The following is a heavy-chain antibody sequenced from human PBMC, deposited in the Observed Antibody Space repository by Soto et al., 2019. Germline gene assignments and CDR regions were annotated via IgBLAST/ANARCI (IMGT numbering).Heavy chain of an antibody. J-gene: IGHJ5*02. V-gene: IGHV4-39*01. CDR2: IYYSGST. CDR1: GGSISSSSYY. D-gene: IGHD6-19*01. Sequence: SETLSLTCTVSGGSISSSSYYWGWIRQPPGKGLEWIGSIYYSGSTYYNPSLKSRVTISVDTSKNQFSLKLSSVTAADTAVYYCARRYSSGWSWFDPWGQGTLVTVS. CDR3: ARRYSSGWSWFDP.